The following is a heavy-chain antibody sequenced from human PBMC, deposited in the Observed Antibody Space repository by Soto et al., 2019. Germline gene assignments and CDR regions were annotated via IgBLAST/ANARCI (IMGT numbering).Heavy chain of an antibody. CDR2: ISDDGSDK. D-gene: IGHD6-13*01. J-gene: IGHJ6*03. Sequence: GGSLRLSCAASGFTFSIYGIHWVGQAPGKGLEWVAVISDDGSDKHYADSVKGRFTISRDNSKNTVYLQMNSLRPEDTAVYYCARHDIAAADPRNYMDVWGKGTTVTVSS. CDR3: ARHDIAAADPRNYMDV. CDR1: GFTFSIYG. V-gene: IGHV3-30*03.